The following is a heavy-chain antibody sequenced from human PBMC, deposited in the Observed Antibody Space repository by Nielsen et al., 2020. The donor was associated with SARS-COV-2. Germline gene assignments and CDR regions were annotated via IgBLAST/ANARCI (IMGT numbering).Heavy chain of an antibody. CDR2: IYYSGST. CDR1: GASISSYY. J-gene: IGHJ6*03. CDR3: ARDQLWSSGYMDV. V-gene: IGHV4-59*12. Sequence: SETLSPTCPVSGASISSYYRSWIRQPPGKGLEWIGYIYYSGSTNYNPSLKSRVTISVDTSKNQFSLKLSSVTAADTAVYYCARDQLWSSGYMDVWGKGTTVTVSS. D-gene: IGHD5-18*01.